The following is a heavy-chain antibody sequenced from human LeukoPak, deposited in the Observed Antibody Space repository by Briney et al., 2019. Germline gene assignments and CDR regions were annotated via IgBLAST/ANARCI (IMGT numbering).Heavy chain of an antibody. J-gene: IGHJ4*02. CDR2: IRSDGSDE. Sequence: PGGSLRLSCAASGFTFSSYGMHWVRQAPGKGLDWVAFIRSDGSDEHYADSVKGRFTISRDNSKDTLYLQMNSLGAEDTAVYYCAKDLELAPFDYWGQGTLVTVSP. V-gene: IGHV3-30*02. CDR3: AKDLELAPFDY. CDR1: GFTFSSYG. D-gene: IGHD1-26*01.